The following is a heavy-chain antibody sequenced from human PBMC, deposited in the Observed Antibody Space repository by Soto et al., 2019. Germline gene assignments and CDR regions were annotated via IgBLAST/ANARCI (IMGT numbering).Heavy chain of an antibody. CDR1: GFTFSSYG. Sequence: QVQLVESGGGVVQPGRSLRLSCAASGFTFSSYGMHWVRQAPGKGLEWVVVIWYDGSNKYYADSVKGRFTISRDNSKNTLYLQMNSLRAEDTAVYYCARDRDSGSLDYWGQGTLVTVSS. CDR2: IWYDGSNK. V-gene: IGHV3-33*01. D-gene: IGHD1-26*01. CDR3: ARDRDSGSLDY. J-gene: IGHJ4*02.